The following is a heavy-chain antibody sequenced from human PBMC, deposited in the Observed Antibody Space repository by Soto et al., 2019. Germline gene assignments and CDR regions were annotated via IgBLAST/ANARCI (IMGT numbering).Heavy chain of an antibody. Sequence: QVQLVQSGAEVKKPGSSVKVSCKASGGTFSSYAISWVRQAPGQGLEWMGGIIPIFGTANYAQTFQGRVTITADKSTSTAYMELSSRRSEDTAVYYCAMAYYDFWSGYPRYYYGMDVWGQGTTVTVSS. D-gene: IGHD3-3*01. CDR3: AMAYYDFWSGYPRYYYGMDV. CDR2: IIPIFGTA. J-gene: IGHJ6*02. V-gene: IGHV1-69*06. CDR1: GGTFSSYA.